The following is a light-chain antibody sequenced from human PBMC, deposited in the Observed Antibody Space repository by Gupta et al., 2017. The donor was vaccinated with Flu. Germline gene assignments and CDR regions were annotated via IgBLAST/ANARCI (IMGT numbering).Light chain of an antibody. V-gene: IGKV3-20*01. CDR2: CVF. J-gene: IGKJ4*01. CDR1: RAVDSTY. CDR3: QQSSRWPLT. Sequence: TLSLSPPNSTMLISSPVRAVDSTYLDWCRQSPGQSPRLLIHCVFNRAPGVPDRFSGRGSGTDFTLTITGLEAEDFAVYYCQQSSRWPLTFGGGTRVEIK.